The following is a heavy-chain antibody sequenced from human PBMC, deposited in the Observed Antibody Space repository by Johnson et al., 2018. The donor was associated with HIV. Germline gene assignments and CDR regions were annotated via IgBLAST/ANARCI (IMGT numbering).Heavy chain of an antibody. Sequence: QVQLVESGGGVVQPGRSLRLSCAASGFTFSSYAMHWVRQAPGKGLEWVAVISYDASEKSYVDSVKGRFTISRDNANNSLSLQMSGLRADDTAVYYCVTRDPTYRPGAFDLWGQGTMVTVSS. J-gene: IGHJ3*01. CDR2: ISYDASEK. CDR3: VTRDPTYRPGAFDL. CDR1: GFTFSSYA. D-gene: IGHD1-14*01. V-gene: IGHV3-30*04.